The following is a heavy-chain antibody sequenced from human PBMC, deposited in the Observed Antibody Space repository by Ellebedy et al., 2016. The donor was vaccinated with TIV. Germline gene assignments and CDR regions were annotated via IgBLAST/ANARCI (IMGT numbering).Heavy chain of an antibody. Sequence: MPSETLSLTCAVSGGSISSSNRWPWVRQAPGRGLEWIGEVYHSGSTYYNPSLESRVTMSVDKSKNQFSLQLSSVTAADTAVDYCARDRDVTSRGIIDSWGQGILVTVSS. D-gene: IGHD3-10*01. V-gene: IGHV4-4*02. CDR3: ARDRDVTSRGIIDS. CDR2: VYHSGST. J-gene: IGHJ4*02. CDR1: GGSISSSNR.